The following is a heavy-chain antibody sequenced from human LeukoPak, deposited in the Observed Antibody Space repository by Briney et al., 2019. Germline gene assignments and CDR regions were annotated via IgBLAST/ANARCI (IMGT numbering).Heavy chain of an antibody. D-gene: IGHD6-13*01. CDR2: IYYSGST. CDR3: ARDRSSWFLDY. J-gene: IGHJ4*02. CDR1: GGSISSGDYY. V-gene: IGHV4-30-4*01. Sequence: LSLTCTVSGGSISSGDYYWSWIRQPPGKGLEWIGYIYYSGSTYYNPSLKSRVTISVDTSKNQFSLKLSSVTAADTAVYYCARDRSSWFLDYWGQGTLVTVSS.